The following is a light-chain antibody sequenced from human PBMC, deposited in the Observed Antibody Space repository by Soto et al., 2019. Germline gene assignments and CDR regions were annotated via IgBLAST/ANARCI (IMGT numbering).Light chain of an antibody. CDR3: QQYGTSEII. CDR2: DTS. Sequence: EIVLTQPPGTLSLSPGERATLSCRASQSVSSSYLAWYQQKPGQAPRLLIYDTSSRATGVPDRYSASGSGTDFTLTISRLEPEDFAVFFCQQYGTSEIIFGQGTRLEI. V-gene: IGKV3-20*01. CDR1: QSVSSSY. J-gene: IGKJ5*01.